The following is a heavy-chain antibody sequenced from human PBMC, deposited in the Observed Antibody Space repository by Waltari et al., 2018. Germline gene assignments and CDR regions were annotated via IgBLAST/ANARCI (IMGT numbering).Heavy chain of an antibody. V-gene: IGHV3-30*18. CDR1: GFTFSSYG. CDR3: AKDGGTYYYGSGNPWLDY. Sequence: QVQLVESGGGVVQPGRSLRLSCAASGFTFSSYGMHGFRQSPRKGLEGVAVISNDGSKKYYADSVKGRFTISRDNSKNTLYLQMNSLRAEDTAVYYCAKDGGTYYYGSGNPWLDYWGQGTLVTVSS. D-gene: IGHD3-10*01. CDR2: ISNDGSKK. J-gene: IGHJ4*02.